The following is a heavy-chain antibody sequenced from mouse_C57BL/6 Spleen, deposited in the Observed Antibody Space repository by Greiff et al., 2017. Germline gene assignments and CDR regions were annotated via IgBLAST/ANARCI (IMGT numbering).Heavy chain of an antibody. CDR2: INPNNGGT. CDR3: ALTGTGFDY. CDR1: GYTFTDYY. V-gene: IGHV1-26*01. J-gene: IGHJ2*01. Sequence: EVKLQQSGPELVKPGASVKISCKASGYTFTDYYMNWVKQSHGKSLEWIGDINPNNGGTSYNQKFKGKATLTVDKSSSTAYMELRSLTSEDSAVYYCALTGTGFDYWGQGTTLTVSS. D-gene: IGHD4-1*01.